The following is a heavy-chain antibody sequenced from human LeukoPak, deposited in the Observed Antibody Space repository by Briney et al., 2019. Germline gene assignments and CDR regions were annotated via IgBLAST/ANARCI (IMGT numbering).Heavy chain of an antibody. CDR3: GRDTIGSGSSWGYYYMDV. V-gene: IGHV4-4*07. J-gene: IGHJ6*03. D-gene: IGHD3-10*01. CDR2: ISTSGST. Sequence: PSETLSLTCTVSGGSISSYYWSWIRQPAGKGLESIGHISTSGSTNYNPSLKSRVTMSVDTSKNQFSLKLSSVTAADTAVYYCGRDTIGSGSSWGYYYMDVWGEGTTVTVSS. CDR1: GGSISSYY.